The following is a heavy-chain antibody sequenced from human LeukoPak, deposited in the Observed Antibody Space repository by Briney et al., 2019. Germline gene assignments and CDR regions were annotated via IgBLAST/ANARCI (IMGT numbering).Heavy chain of an antibody. D-gene: IGHD1-1*01. V-gene: IGHV3-11*06. Sequence: PGGSLRLSCAAFGFTFSDYYMTWIRQAPGKGLEWVSYISKSGSVTNFVDSVKGRFTISRDNAKNSLYLQMNSLRAVDTAVYYCARVGATGTADYWGQGTLVTVSS. CDR3: ARVGATGTADY. CDR1: GFTFSDYY. CDR2: ISKSGSVT. J-gene: IGHJ4*02.